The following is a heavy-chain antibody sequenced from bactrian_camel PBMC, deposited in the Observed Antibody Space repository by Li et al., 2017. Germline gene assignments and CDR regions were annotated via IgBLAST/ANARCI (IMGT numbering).Heavy chain of an antibody. V-gene: IGHV3S31*01. CDR1: GFTFSSYA. CDR3: AAGLWHADGGLLADFGY. J-gene: IGHJ6*01. D-gene: IGHD7*01. CDR2: LKSEGDGI. Sequence: VQLVESGGGLVQPGGSLRLSCAASGFTFSSYAMSWVRQAPGKGLEWVSALKSEGDGIYYADSVKGRFTISRDNAKNTLYLQLTSLKSEDTAMYYCAAGLWHADGGLLADFGYWGQGTQVTVS.